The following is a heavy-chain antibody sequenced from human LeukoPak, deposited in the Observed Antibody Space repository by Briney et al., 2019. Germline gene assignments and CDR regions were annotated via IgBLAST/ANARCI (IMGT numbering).Heavy chain of an antibody. CDR1: GGSISSYY. J-gene: IGHJ4*02. D-gene: IGHD3-10*01. Sequence: SETLSLTCTVSGGSISSYYWSWIRQPAGKGLEWIGRIYTSGSTNYNPSLKSRVTMSVDTSKNQFSLKLSSVTAADTAVYYCARGGMHGYYGSGSYYSGLFDYWGQGTLVTVSS. V-gene: IGHV4-4*07. CDR3: ARGGMHGYYGSGSYYSGLFDY. CDR2: IYTSGST.